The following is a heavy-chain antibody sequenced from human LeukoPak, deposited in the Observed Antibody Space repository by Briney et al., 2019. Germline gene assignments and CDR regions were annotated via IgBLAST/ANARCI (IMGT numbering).Heavy chain of an antibody. V-gene: IGHV3-21*01. Sequence: GGSLRLSCAASGFTFSSYSMNWVRQAPGKGLEWVSSISSSISYIYYADSGKGRFTISRDNAKNSLYMQMTSLRAEDTAVYYCARTKLGLPDYWGQGTLVTVSS. CDR1: GFTFSSYS. CDR3: ARTKLGLPDY. D-gene: IGHD7-27*01. J-gene: IGHJ4*02. CDR2: ISSSISYI.